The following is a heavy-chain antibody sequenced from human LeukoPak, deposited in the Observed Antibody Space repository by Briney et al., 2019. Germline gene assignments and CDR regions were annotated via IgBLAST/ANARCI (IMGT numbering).Heavy chain of an antibody. D-gene: IGHD6-19*01. CDR2: ISSSSSYI. Sequence: SGGSLRLSCAASGFTFSSYSMNWVRQAPGKGLEWGSSISSSSSYIYYADSVKGRFTISRDNAKNSLYLQLNSLRAEDTAVYYCARVMSRSPWLVDAFDIWGQGTMVTVSS. CDR3: ARVMSRSPWLVDAFDI. V-gene: IGHV3-21*01. CDR1: GFTFSSYS. J-gene: IGHJ3*02.